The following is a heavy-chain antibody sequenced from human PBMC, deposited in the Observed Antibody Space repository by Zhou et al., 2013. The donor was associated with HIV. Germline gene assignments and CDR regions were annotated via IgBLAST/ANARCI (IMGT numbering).Heavy chain of an antibody. D-gene: IGHD4-17*01. Sequence: QVQLVQSGAEVKKPGASVKVSCKASGYTFNSHGIIWVRQAPGQGLEWMGWISGHNGDTKYAQKFQGRVTMTTDTPTSTAYMEVRXLRSDDTAVYYCATSFLRLAVTTWGQGTLVTVSS. J-gene: IGHJ4*02. CDR1: GYTFNSHG. CDR3: ATSFLRLAVTT. V-gene: IGHV1-18*01. CDR2: ISGHNGDT.